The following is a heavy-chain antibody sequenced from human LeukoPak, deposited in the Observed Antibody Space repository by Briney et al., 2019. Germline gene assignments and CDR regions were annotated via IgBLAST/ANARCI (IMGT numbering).Heavy chain of an antibody. J-gene: IGHJ4*02. Sequence: GGSLRLSCAAFGFTFSSYGMHWVRQAPGKGLEWVAVIWYDGSNKYYADSVKGRFTISRDNSKNTLYLQMNSLRAEDTAVYYCAKDQWALWVLDYWGQGTLVTVSS. V-gene: IGHV3-33*06. CDR3: AKDQWALWVLDY. CDR2: IWYDGSNK. D-gene: IGHD3-16*01. CDR1: GFTFSSYG.